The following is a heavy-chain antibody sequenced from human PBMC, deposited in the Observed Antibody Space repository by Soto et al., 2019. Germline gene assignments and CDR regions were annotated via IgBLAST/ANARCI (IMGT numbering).Heavy chain of an antibody. J-gene: IGHJ6*02. V-gene: IGHV5-51*01. Sequence: PGESLKISCKGSGYSFTSYWIGWVRQMPGKGLEWMGIIYPGDSDTRYSPSFQGQVTISADKSISTAYLQWSSLKASDTAMYYCARHEPDGGYYDILSDSGSNYYYGKDVWGQGTTVPVSS. D-gene: IGHD3-9*01. CDR3: ARHEPDGGYYDILSDSGSNYYYGKDV. CDR2: IYPGDSDT. CDR1: GYSFTSYW.